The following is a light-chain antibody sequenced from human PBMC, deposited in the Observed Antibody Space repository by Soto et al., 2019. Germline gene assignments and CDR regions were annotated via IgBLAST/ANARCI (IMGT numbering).Light chain of an antibody. Sequence: DIQMTQSPSTLSASVGDRVTITCRASQSISSWLAWYQQKPGKAPKLLIYDASSLESGVPSRFSGSGSGTEFTLTISSLQSEDFGVYYCQQYNDWFSITFGQGTRLEIK. V-gene: IGKV1-5*01. CDR1: QSISSW. CDR3: QQYNDWFSIT. J-gene: IGKJ5*01. CDR2: DAS.